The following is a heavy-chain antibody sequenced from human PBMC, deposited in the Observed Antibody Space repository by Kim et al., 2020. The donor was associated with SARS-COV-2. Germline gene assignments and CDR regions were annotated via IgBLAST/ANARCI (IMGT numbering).Heavy chain of an antibody. D-gene: IGHD2-21*01. J-gene: IGHJ4*02. V-gene: IGHV3-21*01. CDR2: VSSDSIYI. CDR3: APWGTNVIGH. CDR1: GFTFSSYS. Sequence: GGSLRLSCAASGFTFSSYSMNWVRQAPGRGLEWVSSVSSDSIYIFYADSVKGRFTISRDNAKKSLYLQMNNLRAEDTAVYYCAPWGTNVIGHWGQGTLVTVSS.